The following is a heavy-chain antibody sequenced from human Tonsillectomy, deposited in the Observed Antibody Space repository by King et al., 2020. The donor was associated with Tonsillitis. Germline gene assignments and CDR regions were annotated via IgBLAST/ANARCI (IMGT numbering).Heavy chain of an antibody. CDR2: IYPGDSDT. D-gene: IGHD2-15*01. Sequence: VQLVESGAEVKKPGESLKISCKGSGYSFTSYWIGWVRQMPGKGLEWMGIIYPGDSDTRYSPSFQGQVTISADKSISTAYLQWSSLKASDTAMYYCARAYCSRGSCYHFDYWGQGTLVTVSS. V-gene: IGHV5-51*01. CDR1: GYSFTSYW. CDR3: ARAYCSRGSCYHFDY. J-gene: IGHJ4*02.